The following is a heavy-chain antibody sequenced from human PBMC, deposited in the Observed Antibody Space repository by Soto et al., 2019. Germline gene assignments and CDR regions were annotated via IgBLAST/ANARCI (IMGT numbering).Heavy chain of an antibody. Sequence: QLQLQEPGSGLVKPSQTLSLTCAVSGDSISNGGYSWNWIRQPPGKGLEWIGYIYHSGGTDYNPSLKSRVTITVDSSNNQFSLKLSSVTAADTAVYYCARDSRSGYYLEFWGQGTLVTVSS. CDR3: ARDSRSGYYLEF. CDR1: GDSISNGGYS. CDR2: IYHSGGT. D-gene: IGHD3-22*01. V-gene: IGHV4-30-2*01. J-gene: IGHJ4*02.